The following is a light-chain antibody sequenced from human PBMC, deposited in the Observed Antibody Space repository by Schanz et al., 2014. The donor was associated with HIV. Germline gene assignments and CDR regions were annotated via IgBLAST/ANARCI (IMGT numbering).Light chain of an antibody. CDR3: QQYGSSPL. Sequence: EIVMTQSPGTLSLSPGERATLSCRASQGVSGFLAWYQQKPGQAPRLLIYDASSRATGIPDRFSGTGSGTDFTLTISRLEPEDFAVYYCQQYGSSPLFGQGTKVEIK. CDR1: QGVSGF. CDR2: DAS. J-gene: IGKJ1*01. V-gene: IGKV3-20*01.